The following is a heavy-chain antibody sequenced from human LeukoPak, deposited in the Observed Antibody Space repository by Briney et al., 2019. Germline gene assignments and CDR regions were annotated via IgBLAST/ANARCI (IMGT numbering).Heavy chain of an antibody. V-gene: IGHV3-30-3*01. CDR1: GFTVSSYA. Sequence: GGSLRLSCAASGFTVSSYAMHWVRQAPGKGLEWVAVISYDGSNKYYADSVKGRFTISRDNSKNTLYLQINSLRAEDTAVYYRAKDLNWGGRWGQGTLVTVSS. J-gene: IGHJ4*02. CDR3: AKDLNWGGR. D-gene: IGHD7-27*01. CDR2: ISYDGSNK.